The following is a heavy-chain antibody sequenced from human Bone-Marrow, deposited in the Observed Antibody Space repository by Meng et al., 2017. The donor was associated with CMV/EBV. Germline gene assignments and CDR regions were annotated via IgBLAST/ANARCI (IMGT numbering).Heavy chain of an antibody. D-gene: IGHD6-19*01. J-gene: IGHJ5*02. V-gene: IGHV3-7*01. Sequence: GESLKISCAASGFTFSSYWMSWVRQAPGEGLEWVANIKQDGSEKYYVDSVKGRFTISRDNAKNSLYLQMNSLRAEDTAVYYCAREFTIAVARFDPWGQGTLVTVYS. CDR2: IKQDGSEK. CDR1: GFTFSSYW. CDR3: AREFTIAVARFDP.